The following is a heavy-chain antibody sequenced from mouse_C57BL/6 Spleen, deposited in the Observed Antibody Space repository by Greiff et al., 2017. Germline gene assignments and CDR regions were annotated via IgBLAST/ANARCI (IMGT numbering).Heavy chain of an antibody. D-gene: IGHD2-4*01. V-gene: IGHV1-69*01. J-gene: IGHJ3*01. CDR3: ARGIYYDYEAWFAY. Sequence: QVQLQQPGAELVMPGASVKLSCKASGYTFTSYWMHWVKQRPGQGLEWIGEIDPSDSYTNYNQKFKGKSTLTVDKSSSTAYMQLSSLTSEDSAVYDCARGIYYDYEAWFAYWGQGTLVTVSA. CDR2: IDPSDSYT. CDR1: GYTFTSYW.